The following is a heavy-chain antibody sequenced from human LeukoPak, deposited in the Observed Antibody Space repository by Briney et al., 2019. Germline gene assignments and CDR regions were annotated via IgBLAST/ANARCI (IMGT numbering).Heavy chain of an antibody. D-gene: IGHD6-6*01. V-gene: IGHV3-21*01. CDR2: ISSSSSYI. CDR1: GFTFSSYS. J-gene: IGHJ4*02. Sequence: GGSLRLSCAASGFTFSSYSMNWVRQAPGEGLEWVSSISSSSSYIYYADSVKGRFTISRDNAKNSLYLQMNSLRAEDTAVYYCARAGAARPDYWGQGTLVTVSS. CDR3: ARAGAARPDY.